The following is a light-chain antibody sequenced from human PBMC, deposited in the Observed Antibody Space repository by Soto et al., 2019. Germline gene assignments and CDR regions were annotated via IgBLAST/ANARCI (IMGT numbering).Light chain of an antibody. V-gene: IGLV2-8*01. CDR1: SSDVGDNNY. Sequence: QSVLTQPPSASGSPGQSVTISCTGTSSDVGDNNYVSWYQQHPGKAPKLIIYEVNKRPSGVPDRFSGSKSGNTASLTVSGLQAEDEADYYCSLFAGNNNFVFGGGTKLTVL. J-gene: IGLJ2*01. CDR3: SLFAGNNNFV. CDR2: EVN.